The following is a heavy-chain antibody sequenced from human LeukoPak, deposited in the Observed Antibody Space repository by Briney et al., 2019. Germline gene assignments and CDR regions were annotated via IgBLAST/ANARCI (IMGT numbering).Heavy chain of an antibody. CDR3: ARVGTRYYYYYYYGMDV. CDR2: INHSGST. Sequence: SETLSLTCAVYGGSFSGYYWSWIRQPPGKGLEWIGEINHSGSTNYNPSLKSRVTISVDTSKNQFSLKLSSVTAADTAVYYCARVGTRYYYYYYYGMDVWGQGTTVTVSS. J-gene: IGHJ6*02. V-gene: IGHV4-34*01. D-gene: IGHD3-9*01. CDR1: GGSFSGYY.